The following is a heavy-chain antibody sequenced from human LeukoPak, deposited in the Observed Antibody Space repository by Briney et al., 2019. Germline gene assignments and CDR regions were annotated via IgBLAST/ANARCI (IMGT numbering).Heavy chain of an antibody. CDR1: GFTFSSYS. CDR3: VGTFTVFGVVSTIE. V-gene: IGHV3-23*01. Sequence: GGSLRLSCAASGFTFSSYSMNWVRQAPGKGLEWVSSISFSGDNRGGNTYYADSVRGRFSISRDNSQNTVFLQMSSLRVDDTAAYYCVGTFTVFGVVSTIEWGQGTLVTVSS. CDR2: ISFSGDNRGGNT. J-gene: IGHJ4*02. D-gene: IGHD3-3*01.